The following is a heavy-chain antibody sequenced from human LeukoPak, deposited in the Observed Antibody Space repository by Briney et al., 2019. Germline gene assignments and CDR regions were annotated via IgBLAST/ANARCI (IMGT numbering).Heavy chain of an antibody. CDR1: GGTFSSYA. J-gene: IGHJ1*01. D-gene: IGHD6-19*01. Sequence: SVKVSCKASGGTFSSYAISWVQQAPGQGLEWMGRIIPILGIANYAQKFQGRVTITADKSTSTAYMELSSLRSEDTAVYYCARTGSSGWDHTEYFQHWGQGTLVTVSS. CDR3: ARTGSSGWDHTEYFQH. V-gene: IGHV1-69*04. CDR2: IIPILGIA.